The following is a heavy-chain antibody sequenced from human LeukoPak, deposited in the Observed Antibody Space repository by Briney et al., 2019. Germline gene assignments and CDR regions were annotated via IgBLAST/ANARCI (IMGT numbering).Heavy chain of an antibody. D-gene: IGHD3-3*01. Sequence: ASVKVSFTASGYTFTSYYMHWVRQAPGQGLEWMGIINPSGGSTSYAQKFQGRVTITRATSTSTVYMELRRLRLEDTAVDYCARGVGYDFWNGYACYYGMGVWGQRTTVTVSS. CDR2: INPSGGST. CDR3: ARGVGYDFWNGYACYYGMGV. J-gene: IGHJ6*02. CDR1: GYTFTSYY. V-gene: IGHV1-46*01.